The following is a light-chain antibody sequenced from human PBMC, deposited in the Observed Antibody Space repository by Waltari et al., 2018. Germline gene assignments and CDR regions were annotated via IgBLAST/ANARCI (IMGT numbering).Light chain of an antibody. J-gene: IGKJ3*01. CDR2: DAS. CDR1: QDIIVF. Sequence: DIQMTQSPSSLSASLGDRVTITCQASQDIIVFLNWYQQKPGEAPNLLIYDASILQAGVPSRFSGGGSGTDFTLTISSLQPEDVATYYCQQYDDLPPFTFGPGTKVDLK. V-gene: IGKV1-33*01. CDR3: QQYDDLPPFT.